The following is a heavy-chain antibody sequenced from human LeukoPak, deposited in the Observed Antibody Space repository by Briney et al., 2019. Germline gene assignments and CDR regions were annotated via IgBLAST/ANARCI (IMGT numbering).Heavy chain of an antibody. D-gene: IGHD3-10*01. CDR3: ARVGLVRRVPFDY. V-gene: IGHV3-21*01. J-gene: IGHJ4*02. Sequence: GGSLRLSCAASGFTFSSYSMNWVRQAPGKGLEWVSSISSSSSYIYYADSVKGRFTISRDNAKNSLYLQMNSLRAEDTAVYYCARVGLVRRVPFDYWGQGTLVTVSS. CDR2: ISSSSSYI. CDR1: GFTFSSYS.